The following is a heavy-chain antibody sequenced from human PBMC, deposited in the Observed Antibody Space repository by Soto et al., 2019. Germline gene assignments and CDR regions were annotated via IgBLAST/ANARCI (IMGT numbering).Heavy chain of an antibody. CDR2: IYYSGST. D-gene: IGHD6-13*01. J-gene: IGHJ5*01. CDR3: ARRGSSSWYGS. V-gene: IGHV4-39*01. CDR1: GGSISSSSYY. Sequence: QRQLQESGPGLVKPSETLSLTCTVSGGSISSSSYYWGWIRRPPGKGLEWIGSIYYSGSTYYNPSLKSRVTISVDTSKNQFSLKLSSVTAADTAVYYCARRGSSSWYGSWGQGTLVTVSS.